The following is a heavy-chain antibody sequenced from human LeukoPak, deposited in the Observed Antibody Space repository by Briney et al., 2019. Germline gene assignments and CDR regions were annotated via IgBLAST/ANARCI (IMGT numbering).Heavy chain of an antibody. CDR1: GFTFSTYT. CDR2: ISGSGGGT. J-gene: IGHJ6*02. Sequence: GGSLRLSCAASGFTFSTYTMNWVRQAPGKGLEWVSGISGSGGGTYYADSVKGRFTISRDNSKNTLYLQMNSLRAEDTAVYYCARSSCSSTSCYRYYYYGMDVWGQGTTVTVSS. CDR3: ARSSCSSTSCYRYYYYGMDV. D-gene: IGHD2-2*01. V-gene: IGHV3-23*01.